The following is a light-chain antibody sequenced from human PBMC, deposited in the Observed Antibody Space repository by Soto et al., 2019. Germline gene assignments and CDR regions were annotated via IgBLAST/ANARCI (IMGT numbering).Light chain of an antibody. Sequence: DIVMTQTPLSSPVTLGQAASISCRSGQSLLHSDGNTYLSWFQQRPGQPPRLLIYKVSDRSSGVPERFSGSGAGTDFTLTISRVEAEDVGIYYCMQATQSHWTFGQGTKVDIK. CDR2: KVS. V-gene: IGKV2-24*01. J-gene: IGKJ1*01. CDR3: MQATQSHWT. CDR1: QSLLHSDGNTY.